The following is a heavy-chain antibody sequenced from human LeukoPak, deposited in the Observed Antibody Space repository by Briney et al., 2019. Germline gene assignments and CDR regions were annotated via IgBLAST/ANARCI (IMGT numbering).Heavy chain of an antibody. CDR3: ARGSGSFSGGFDY. Sequence: PGGSLRLSCAASGFTFSSYGMHWVRQTPGRGLEWVAVIWSDGSNKYYADSMKGRFTISRDNSKNTLYLQMNSLRAEDTAVYYCARGSGSFSGGFDYWGQGTLVTVSS. V-gene: IGHV3-33*01. CDR2: IWSDGSNK. CDR1: GFTFSSYG. J-gene: IGHJ4*02. D-gene: IGHD1-26*01.